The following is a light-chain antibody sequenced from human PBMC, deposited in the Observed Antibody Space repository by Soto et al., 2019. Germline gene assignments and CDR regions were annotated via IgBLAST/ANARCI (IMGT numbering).Light chain of an antibody. CDR3: QSYDSSLSGYV. V-gene: IGLV1-40*01. CDR2: GNN. J-gene: IGLJ1*01. Sequence: QSVLTQPPSVSGAPGQRVTISCTGRSSNIGAGYDVHWYQQLPGTAPKLLIYGNNNRPSGVPDRFSGSKSGTSASLAITGRQAEDEADYYCQSYDSSLSGYVFGTGTKLTVL. CDR1: SSNIGAGYD.